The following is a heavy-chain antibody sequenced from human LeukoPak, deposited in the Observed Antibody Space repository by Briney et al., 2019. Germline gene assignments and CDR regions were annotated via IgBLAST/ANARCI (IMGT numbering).Heavy chain of an antibody. V-gene: IGHV3-23*01. CDR2: SSGGGGNI. CDR3: AKEFGDYSPPY. J-gene: IGHJ4*02. CDR1: GFTFRSYA. D-gene: IGHD3-10*01. Sequence: GSLRRSCAASGFTFRSYAMNWVRQAPGKGLEWVSTSSGGGGNIYYADAVKGRFTISRDNSKNTLSLQMNSLRAEDTAVYYCAKEFGDYSPPYWGQGTLVTVSS.